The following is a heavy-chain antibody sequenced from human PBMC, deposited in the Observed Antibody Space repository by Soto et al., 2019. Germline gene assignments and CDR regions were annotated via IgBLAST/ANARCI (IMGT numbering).Heavy chain of an antibody. Sequence: GGSLRLSCAASGFTFSTYAMNWVRQTPGKGLEWVSALTNSGGVTYYADSVKGRFTISRDNSKNTLYLQMNSLRAEDTAVYYCAKTGLGDFWSGYSMSYYYYGMDVWGQGTTVTVSS. D-gene: IGHD3-3*01. CDR2: LTNSGGVT. J-gene: IGHJ6*02. CDR1: GFTFSTYA. V-gene: IGHV3-23*01. CDR3: AKTGLGDFWSGYSMSYYYYGMDV.